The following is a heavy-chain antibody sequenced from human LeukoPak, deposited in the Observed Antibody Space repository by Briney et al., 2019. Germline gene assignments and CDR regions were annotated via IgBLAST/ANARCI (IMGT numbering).Heavy chain of an antibody. V-gene: IGHV3-11*01. Sequence: PGGSLRLSCAASGFTFSDYYMSWIRQAPGKGLEWVSYISSSGSTIYYADSVKGRFTISRDNAKNSLYLQMNSLRAEDTAVYYCARERYYGSGKLRTDNWFDPWGQGTLVTVSS. J-gene: IGHJ5*02. D-gene: IGHD3-10*01. CDR3: ARERYYGSGKLRTDNWFDP. CDR2: ISSSGSTI. CDR1: GFTFSDYY.